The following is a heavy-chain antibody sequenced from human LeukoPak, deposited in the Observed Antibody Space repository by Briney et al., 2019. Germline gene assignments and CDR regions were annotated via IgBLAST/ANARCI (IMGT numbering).Heavy chain of an antibody. CDR1: GGTFSSYA. CDR3: ARGNRDSDAFDI. CDR2: IIPIFGTA. Sequence: ASVKVSCKASGGTFSSYAISWVRQAPGQGLEWMGGIIPIFGTANYAQKFQGRVTITADESTSTAYMELSSLRSEDTAVYYCARGNRDSDAFDIWGQGTMVTVSS. V-gene: IGHV1-69*13. D-gene: IGHD1-14*01. J-gene: IGHJ3*02.